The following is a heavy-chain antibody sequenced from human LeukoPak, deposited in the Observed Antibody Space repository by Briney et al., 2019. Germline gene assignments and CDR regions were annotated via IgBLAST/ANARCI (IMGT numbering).Heavy chain of an antibody. Sequence: ASVKVSRKASGYTFTSYDINWVRQTTGQGLEWMGWMNPNSGSTGYVRKFQGRVTMTRNTSISTAYMELSSLRSEDTAVYYCAREIVGATTWFDPWGQGTLVTVSS. V-gene: IGHV1-8*01. CDR2: MNPNSGST. J-gene: IGHJ5*02. D-gene: IGHD1-26*01. CDR1: GYTFTSYD. CDR3: AREIVGATTWFDP.